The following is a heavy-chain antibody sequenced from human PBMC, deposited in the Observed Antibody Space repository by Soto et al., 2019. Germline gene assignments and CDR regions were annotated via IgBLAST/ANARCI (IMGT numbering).Heavy chain of an antibody. V-gene: IGHV4-61*01. D-gene: IGHD2-15*01. J-gene: IGHJ4*02. CDR1: GGSVSSGSYY. CDR2: IYYSGST. CDR3: ARDLPPYGGRRSPPTGAFED. Sequence: SETLSLTCTVSGGSVSSGSYYWSWIRQPPGKGLEWIGYIYYSGSTNYNPSLKSRVRMSADPSKRQFSLTLTSVTAAETPVYYCARDLPPYGGRRSPPTGAFEDWGQGIMV.